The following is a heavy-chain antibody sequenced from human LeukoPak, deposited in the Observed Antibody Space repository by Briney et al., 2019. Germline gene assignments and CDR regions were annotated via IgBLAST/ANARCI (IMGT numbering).Heavy chain of an antibody. CDR1: GVSFSTYY. J-gene: IGHJ4*02. Sequence: SETLSLTCDVSGVSFSTYYWSWIRQSPAKGLEWIGEVNHSGYTNYNPSLKSRVTISVDTSKNQFSLKLSSVTAADTAVYYCARQLYGPDYWGQGTLVTVSS. V-gene: IGHV4-34*01. D-gene: IGHD4-17*01. CDR2: VNHSGYT. CDR3: ARQLYGPDY.